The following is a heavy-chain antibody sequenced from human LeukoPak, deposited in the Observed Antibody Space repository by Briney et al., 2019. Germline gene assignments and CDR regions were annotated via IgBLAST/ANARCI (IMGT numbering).Heavy chain of an antibody. CDR2: IWYDGSNK. CDR1: GFTFSSYG. D-gene: IGHD2-2*02. J-gene: IGHJ3*02. CDR3: ARDALDIVVVPAAIWAPHHDAFDI. Sequence: GGSLRLSCAASGFTFSSYGMHWVRQAPGKGLEWVAVIWYDGSNKYYADSVKGRFTISRDNSKNTLYLQVNSLRAEDTAVYYCARDALDIVVVPAAIWAPHHDAFDIWGQGTMVTVSS. V-gene: IGHV3-33*01.